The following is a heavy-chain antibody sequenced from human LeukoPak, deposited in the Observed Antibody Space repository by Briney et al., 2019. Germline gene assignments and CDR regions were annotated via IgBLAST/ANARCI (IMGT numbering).Heavy chain of an antibody. CDR1: GFRFTKFW. J-gene: IGHJ4*02. CDR3: AKDIVGGGNDY. D-gene: IGHD2-15*01. CDR2: IREDGSVR. V-gene: IGHV3-7*01. Sequence: GESLRLSCAPSGFRFTKFWMSWVRQAPGKGLEWVANIREDGSVRNYVDSVKGRFTISRDNAKNSIYLQMDSLRVEDTATYYCAKDIVGGGNDYWGQGILGTVSS.